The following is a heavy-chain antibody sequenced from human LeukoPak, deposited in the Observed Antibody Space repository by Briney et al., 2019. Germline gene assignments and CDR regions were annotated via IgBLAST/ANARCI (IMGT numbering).Heavy chain of an antibody. V-gene: IGHV4-61*09. CDR2: IYNSGTT. CDR3: ARGVSSHFWYFDL. J-gene: IGHJ2*01. D-gene: IGHD5/OR15-5a*01. Sequence: PSKTLSLTCTVSGDSISSGGYYWNWLRQPAWRGLEYIGHIYNSGTTNYNPSLTSRVTISADTSKNQFSLKVTSVTAADTAVYYCARGVSSHFWYFDLWGRGTLVTVSS. CDR1: GDSISSGGYY.